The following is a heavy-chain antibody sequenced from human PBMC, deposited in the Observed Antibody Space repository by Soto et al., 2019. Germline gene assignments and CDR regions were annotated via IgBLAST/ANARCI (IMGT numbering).Heavy chain of an antibody. Sequence: ASVKVSCKASGYTFTGYGISWVRQAPGQGLEWMGWISAYNGNTNYAQKLQGRVTMTTDTSTSTAYMELRSLRSDDTAVYYCARDRPGLAGYPLNFDYWGQGTLVTVSS. CDR3: ARDRPGLAGYPLNFDY. V-gene: IGHV1-18*04. J-gene: IGHJ4*02. CDR2: ISAYNGNT. CDR1: GYTFTGYG. D-gene: IGHD6-13*01.